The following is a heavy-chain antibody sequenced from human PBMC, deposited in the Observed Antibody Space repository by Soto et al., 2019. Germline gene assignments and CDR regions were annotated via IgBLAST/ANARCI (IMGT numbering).Heavy chain of an antibody. J-gene: IGHJ3*02. CDR1: GFTFSSYG. CDR2: ISYDGSNK. Sequence: QVQLVESGGGVVQPGRSLRLSCAASGFTFSSYGMHWVRQAPGKGLEWVAVISYDGSNKYYADSVKGRFTISRDNSKNTRYLQMNGLRAEDTAGYYCPKEGVDAFDIWAKGQWSPSLQ. D-gene: IGHD3-16*01. CDR3: PKEGVDAFDI. V-gene: IGHV3-30*18.